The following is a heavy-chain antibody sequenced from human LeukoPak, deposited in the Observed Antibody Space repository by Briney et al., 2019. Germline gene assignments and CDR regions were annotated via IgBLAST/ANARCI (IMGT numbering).Heavy chain of an antibody. V-gene: IGHV3-7*01. Sequence: GGSLRLSCAASGFTFSSYWMSWVRQAPGKGLEWVANIKQDGSEKYYVDSVKGRFTISRDNAKNSLYLQMNSLRAEDTAVYYCARDLGSFYYGSESYYADDYWGQGTLVTVSS. CDR3: ARDLGSFYYGSESYYADDY. CDR1: GFTFSSYW. D-gene: IGHD3-10*01. J-gene: IGHJ4*02. CDR2: IKQDGSEK.